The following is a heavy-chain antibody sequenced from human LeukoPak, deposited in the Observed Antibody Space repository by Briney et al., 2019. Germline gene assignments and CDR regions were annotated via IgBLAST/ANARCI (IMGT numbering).Heavy chain of an antibody. V-gene: IGHV1-46*01. D-gene: IGHD1-26*01. Sequence: ASVKVSCKASGYTFTSYYMHWVRQAPGQGLEWMGIINPSGGSTSYAQKFQGRVTMTRDTSTSTVYMELSSLRSEDTAVYYRARGLVGATTMTAFDIWGQGTMVTVSS. J-gene: IGHJ3*02. CDR2: INPSGGST. CDR1: GYTFTSYY. CDR3: ARGLVGATTMTAFDI.